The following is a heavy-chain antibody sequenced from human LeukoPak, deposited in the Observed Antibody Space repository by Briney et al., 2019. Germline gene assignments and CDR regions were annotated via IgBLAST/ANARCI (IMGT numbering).Heavy chain of an antibody. V-gene: IGHV1-69*05. D-gene: IGHD4-11*01. CDR3: ARAAVTTYYYYYYMDV. CDR2: IIPIFGTA. CDR1: GGTFSGYA. Sequence: GASVKVSCKASGGTFSGYAISWVRQAPGQGLEWMGGIIPIFGTANYAQKFQGRVTITTDESTSTAYMELSSLRSEDTAVYYCARAAVTTYYYYYYMDVWGKGTTVTVSS. J-gene: IGHJ6*03.